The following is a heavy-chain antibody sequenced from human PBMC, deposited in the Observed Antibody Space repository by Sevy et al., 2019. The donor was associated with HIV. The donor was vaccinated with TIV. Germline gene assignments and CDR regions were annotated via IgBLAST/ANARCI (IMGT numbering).Heavy chain of an antibody. CDR1: GFTFSSYG. J-gene: IGHJ6*02. CDR2: IWYDGSNK. D-gene: IGHD3-22*01. Sequence: GGSLRLSCAASGFTFSSYGMHWVRQAPGKGLEWVVVIWYDGSNKYYADSVKGRFTISRDNSKNTLYLQMNSLRAEDTAVYYCARGIVVVPQHYYYYGMDVWGQGTTVTVSS. V-gene: IGHV3-33*01. CDR3: ARGIVVVPQHYYYYGMDV.